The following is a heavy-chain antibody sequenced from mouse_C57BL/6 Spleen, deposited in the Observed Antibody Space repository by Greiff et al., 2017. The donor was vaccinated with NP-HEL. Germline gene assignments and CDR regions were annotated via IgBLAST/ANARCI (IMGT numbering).Heavy chain of an antibody. D-gene: IGHD2-2*01. V-gene: IGHV1-53*01. CDR3: ARGGYYYAMDY. CDR2: INPSNGGT. CDR1: GYTFTSYW. J-gene: IGHJ4*01. Sequence: VKLQESGTELVKPGASVKLSCQASGYTFTSYWMHWVKQRPGQGLEWIGNINPSNGGTNYNEKFKSKATLTVDKSSSTAYMQLSSLTSEDSAVYYCARGGYYYAMDYWGQGTSVTVSS.